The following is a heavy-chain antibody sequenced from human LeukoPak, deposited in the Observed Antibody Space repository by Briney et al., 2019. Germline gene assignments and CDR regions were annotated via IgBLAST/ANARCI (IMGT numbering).Heavy chain of an antibody. CDR2: INHGGST. D-gene: IGHD3-10*01. CDR1: GGSFSGYY. J-gene: IGHJ4*02. V-gene: IGHV4-34*01. Sequence: PSETLSLTCAVYGGSFSGYYWGWIRQPPGKGLEWIGEINHGGSTNYNPSLKSRVTISVDTSKNQFSLKLSSVTAADTAVYYCARGSPGDGSGSYYPYYFDYWGQGTLVTVSS. CDR3: ARGSPGDGSGSYYPYYFDY.